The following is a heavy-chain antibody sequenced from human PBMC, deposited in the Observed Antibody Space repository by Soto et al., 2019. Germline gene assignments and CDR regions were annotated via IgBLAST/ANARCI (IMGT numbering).Heavy chain of an antibody. V-gene: IGHV4-4*02. J-gene: IGHJ4*02. CDR2: IHHTGGG. Sequence: PSETLSLTCAVSGVSITSSNWWSWVRQPPGKGLEWIGEIHHTGGGNHNPSLNGRVTISVDKSNNQFSLKLISMTAADTAVYYCARVPGAVGATRFDFWGPGILVTVSS. CDR1: GVSITSSNW. CDR3: ARVPGAVGATRFDF. D-gene: IGHD1-26*01.